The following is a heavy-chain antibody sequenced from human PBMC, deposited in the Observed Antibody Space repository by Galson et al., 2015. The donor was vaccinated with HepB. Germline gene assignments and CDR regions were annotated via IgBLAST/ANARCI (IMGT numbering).Heavy chain of an antibody. CDR1: GLIVSNNY. CDR2: IYGGGDT. Sequence: SLRLSCAASGLIVSNNYMTWVRQAPGKGLEWVSLIYGGGDTTYADSVRGRFTISRDISKSKLYVQMTSLTTEDTAVYYCASSSDPTRNWHFDLWGRGTLVIVSS. J-gene: IGHJ2*01. D-gene: IGHD6-19*01. V-gene: IGHV3-66*02. CDR3: ASSSDPTRNWHFDL.